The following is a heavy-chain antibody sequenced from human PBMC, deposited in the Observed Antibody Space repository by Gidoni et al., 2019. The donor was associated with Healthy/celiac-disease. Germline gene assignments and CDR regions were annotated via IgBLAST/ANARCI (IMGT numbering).Heavy chain of an antibody. J-gene: IGHJ6*02. CDR3: AREHCSGGSCYSPWYYYYGMDV. D-gene: IGHD2-15*01. V-gene: IGHV3-7*04. CDR1: GFTFSSYW. CDR2: IKQDGSEK. Sequence: EVQLVESGGGLVQPGGSLRLSCAASGFTFSSYWLSWVRQAPGKGLEWVANIKQDGSEKYYVDSVKGRFTISRDNAKNSLYLQMNSLRAEDTAVYYCAREHCSGGSCYSPWYYYYGMDVWGQGTTVTVSS.